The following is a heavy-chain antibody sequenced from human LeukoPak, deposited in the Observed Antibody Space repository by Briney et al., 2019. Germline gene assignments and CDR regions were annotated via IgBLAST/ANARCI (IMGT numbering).Heavy chain of an antibody. V-gene: IGHV3-7*01. CDR2: IKEDGEI. CDR1: DGSFSNYY. CDR3: ARGVGGADY. J-gene: IGHJ4*02. D-gene: IGHD2-21*01. Sequence: ETLSLTCAVYDGSFSNYYWSWVRQTPGKGLEWVATIKEDGEIYYVDSVKGRFTISRDNAKNSLYLQMNSLRAEDTAVYYCARGVGGADYWGQGTLVTVSS.